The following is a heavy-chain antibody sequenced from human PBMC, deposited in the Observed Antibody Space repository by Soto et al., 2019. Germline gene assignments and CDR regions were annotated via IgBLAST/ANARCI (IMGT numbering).Heavy chain of an antibody. J-gene: IGHJ5*02. D-gene: IGHD2-15*01. CDR3: AARQGGSYHWLVP. V-gene: IGHV4-39*01. CDR2: LYYIGNT. Sequence: SETLSLTCTVSGGSISRSSYSWAWIRHPPGKGLEWIGTLYYIGNTYYNPSLKSRVTISVYTSKNQFSLKLSSVTAADTAVYYSAARQGGSYHWLVPWGQETLVTVYS. CDR1: GGSISRSSYS.